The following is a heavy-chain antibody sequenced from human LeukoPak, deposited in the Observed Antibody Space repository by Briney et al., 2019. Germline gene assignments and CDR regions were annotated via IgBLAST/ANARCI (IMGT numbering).Heavy chain of an antibody. D-gene: IGHD2-15*01. J-gene: IGHJ4*02. Sequence: SETLSLTCTVSGGSITTDYWSWIRQPPGKGLEWIGYIYYTGSTNYSPSLKSRVTISEDTSKNQISLKLNSVTAADTAVYYCARSQYCSGGSCWFDYWGQGTLVSVSS. CDR2: IYYTGST. CDR3: ARSQYCSGGSCWFDY. CDR1: GGSITTDY. V-gene: IGHV4-59*01.